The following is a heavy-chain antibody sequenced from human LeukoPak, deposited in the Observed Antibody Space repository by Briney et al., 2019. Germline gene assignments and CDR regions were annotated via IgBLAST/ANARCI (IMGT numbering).Heavy chain of an antibody. CDR3: ARVPEWLYGNYYYYYMDV. CDR2: ISSSSSYI. D-gene: IGHD3-3*01. CDR1: GFTFSSYS. V-gene: IGHV3-21*01. J-gene: IGHJ6*03. Sequence: GGSLRLSCAASGFTFSSYSMNWVRQAPGKGLEWVSSISSSSSYIYYADSVKGRFTISRDNAKNSLYLQMNSLRAEDTAVYYCARVPEWLYGNYYYYYMDVWGKGTTVTVSS.